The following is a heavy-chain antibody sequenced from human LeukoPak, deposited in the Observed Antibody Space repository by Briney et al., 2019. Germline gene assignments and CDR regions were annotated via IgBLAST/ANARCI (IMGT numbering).Heavy chain of an antibody. CDR2: VHSSGSN. D-gene: IGHD3-9*01. V-gene: IGHV4-59*01. J-gene: IGHJ4*02. Sequence: SSETLSLTCTVSGGSISSFFWSWLRQPPGKGLEWIGYVHSSGSNNFNPSLKSRLIISVDMSKNQFSLKLRSVSVADTAVYYCARLAPGNYDILTGDPKVVFDYWGQGALVTVSS. CDR1: GGSISSFF. CDR3: ARLAPGNYDILTGDPKVVFDY.